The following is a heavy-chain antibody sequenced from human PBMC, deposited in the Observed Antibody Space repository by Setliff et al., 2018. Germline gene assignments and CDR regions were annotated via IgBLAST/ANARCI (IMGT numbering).Heavy chain of an antibody. Sequence: SETLSLTCTVSGGSISSGSYYWNWIRQPAGKGLEWIGRIYTSGNTNYNPSPKSRVTISVDTSKNQFSLKLSSVTAADTAVYYCARGGGGKPFDYWGQGTLVTVSS. V-gene: IGHV4-61*02. CDR3: ARGGGGKPFDY. CDR2: IYTSGNT. CDR1: GGSISSGSYY. D-gene: IGHD2-15*01. J-gene: IGHJ4*02.